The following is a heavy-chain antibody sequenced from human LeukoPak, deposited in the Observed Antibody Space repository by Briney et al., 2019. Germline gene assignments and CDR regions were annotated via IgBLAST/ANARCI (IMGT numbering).Heavy chain of an antibody. D-gene: IGHD1-26*01. Sequence: GASLRLSCAASGFTSGNAWMSWVRQAPGKGLEWVGRIKTKTEGETTDYAAPVKGRFTVSRDDPKNTLYLQMNSLKTEDTAVYYCATVQAGSNYELFDYWGQGTLVTVSS. J-gene: IGHJ4*02. CDR2: IKTKTEGETT. CDR1: GFTSGNAW. V-gene: IGHV3-15*01. CDR3: ATVQAGSNYELFDY.